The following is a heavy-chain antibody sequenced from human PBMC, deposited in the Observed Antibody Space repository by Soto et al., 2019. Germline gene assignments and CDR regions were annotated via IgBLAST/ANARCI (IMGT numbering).Heavy chain of an antibody. D-gene: IGHD1-1*01. Sequence: EVQLLESGGGLVQPGGSLRLSCAASGFTFSTYAMSWVRQPPGKGLEWVSGIGGSGGSTYSADSVQGRFTISRDNSKNTLYLRMNSLRAEDTAVYYCAKDGADFVTTPSHFDYWGQGTLVTVSS. V-gene: IGHV3-23*01. CDR2: IGGSGGST. CDR3: AKDGADFVTTPSHFDY. J-gene: IGHJ4*02. CDR1: GFTFSTYA.